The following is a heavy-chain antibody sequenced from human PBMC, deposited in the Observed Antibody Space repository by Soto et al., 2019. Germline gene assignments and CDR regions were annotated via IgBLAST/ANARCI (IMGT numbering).Heavy chain of an antibody. J-gene: IGHJ4*02. D-gene: IGHD6-6*01. Sequence: EVQLVESGGGLVKPGGSLRLSCAASGFTFSSYSMNWVRQAPGKGLEWVSSISSSSSYIYYADSVKGRFTISRDNAKNSLYLQMNSLRAEDTAVYYCAGEVEWVGIAARPGDYWGQGTLVTVSS. CDR1: GFTFSSYS. V-gene: IGHV3-21*01. CDR3: AGEVEWVGIAARPGDY. CDR2: ISSSSSYI.